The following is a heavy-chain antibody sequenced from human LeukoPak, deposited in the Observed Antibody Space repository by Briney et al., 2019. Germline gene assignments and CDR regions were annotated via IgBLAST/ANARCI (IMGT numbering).Heavy chain of an antibody. CDR2: FDPEDGET. V-gene: IGHV1-24*01. Sequence: ASVKVSSKVSGYTLTELSMHWVRQAPGKGLEWMGGFDPEDGETIYAQKFQGRVTMTEDTSTDTAYMELSSLRSEDTAVYYCATRGYRSGWYAYYYGMDVWGQGTTVTVSS. CDR1: GYTLTELS. J-gene: IGHJ6*02. D-gene: IGHD6-19*01. CDR3: ATRGYRSGWYAYYYGMDV.